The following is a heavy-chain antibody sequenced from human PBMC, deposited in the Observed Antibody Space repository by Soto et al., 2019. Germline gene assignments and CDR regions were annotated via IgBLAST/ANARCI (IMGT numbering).Heavy chain of an antibody. CDR2: ISSSSTYE. V-gene: IGHV3-21*01. Sequence: EVQLVESGGGLVNRGGSLRLSCAASGFAFSTHTMNWARQAPGKGLEWVSSISSSSTYEYYADSVKGRFTISRDDAKNLLYLQMNGLRVEDTAVYYCARDPGVRGGWYDWFDPWGQGTLVTVSS. CDR1: GFAFSTHT. CDR3: ARDPGVRGGWYDWFDP. J-gene: IGHJ5*02. D-gene: IGHD6-19*01.